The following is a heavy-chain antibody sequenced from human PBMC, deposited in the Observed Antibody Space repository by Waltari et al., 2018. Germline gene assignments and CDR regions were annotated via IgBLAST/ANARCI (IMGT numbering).Heavy chain of an antibody. J-gene: IGHJ4*02. D-gene: IGHD3-22*01. CDR1: EYSVSTGFY. V-gene: IGHV4-38-2*02. CDR2: IYHLGNT. CDR3: ARHRLDRGDSFDF. Sequence: QVQLQESGPRLVKPSETLSLTCTVSEYSVSTGFYWGWVRQSPGKGREWIGSIYHLGNTRYNPPLSSRVAFSMDMSKNQFSLRLTSVTAADTAVYYCARHRLDRGDSFDFWGQGALVTVSS.